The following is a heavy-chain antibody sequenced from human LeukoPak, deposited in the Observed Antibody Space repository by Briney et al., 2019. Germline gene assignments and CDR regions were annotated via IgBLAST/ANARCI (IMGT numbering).Heavy chain of an antibody. CDR3: ARRRGEGRGISMVRGVRAPSYNWFDP. V-gene: IGHV4-4*07. CDR2: IYTSGST. D-gene: IGHD3-10*01. J-gene: IGHJ5*02. Sequence: SETLSLTCTVSGGSISSYYWSWIRQPAGKGLEWIGRIYTSGSTNYNPSLKSRVTMSVDTSKNQFSLKLSSVTAADTAVYYCARRRGEGRGISMVRGVRAPSYNWFDPWGHGTLVIVSS. CDR1: GGSISSYY.